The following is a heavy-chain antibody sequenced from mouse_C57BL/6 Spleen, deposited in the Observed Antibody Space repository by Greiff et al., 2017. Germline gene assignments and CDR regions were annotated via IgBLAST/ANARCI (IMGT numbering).Heavy chain of an antibody. CDR2: IYPGSGNT. CDR1: GYSFTSYY. J-gene: IGHJ2*01. D-gene: IGHD1-1*01. CDR3: ARTTVVAPFDY. V-gene: IGHV1-66*01. Sequence: VQLQQSGPELVKPGASVKLSCKASGYSFTSYYIHWVKQRPGQGLEWIGWIYPGSGNTKYNEKFKGKATLTADTSSSTAYMQLSSLTSEDSAVYYCARTTVVAPFDYWGQGTTLTVSS.